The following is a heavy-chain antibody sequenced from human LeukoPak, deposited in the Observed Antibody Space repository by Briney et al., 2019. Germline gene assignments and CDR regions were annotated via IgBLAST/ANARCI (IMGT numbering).Heavy chain of an antibody. J-gene: IGHJ4*02. Sequence: SETLSLTCTVYGGSISSSSYYWGWIRQPPGKGLEWIGSADYSGGTYYNPSLESRVAISADMSKKQISLTLTSVTGADTAVYYCAGERGEEYSSGWYKTNYFDNWGQGIRVTVSS. CDR2: ADYSGGT. V-gene: IGHV4-39*07. D-gene: IGHD6-19*01. CDR1: GGSISSSSYY. CDR3: AGERGEEYSSGWYKTNYFDN.